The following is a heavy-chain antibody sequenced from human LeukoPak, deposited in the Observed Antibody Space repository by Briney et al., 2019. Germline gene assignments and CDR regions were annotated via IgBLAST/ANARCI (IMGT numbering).Heavy chain of an antibody. CDR1: GGSISSSSYY. CDR2: INHSGST. J-gene: IGHJ4*02. Sequence: SETLSLTCTVSGGSISSSSYYWSWIRQPPGKGLEWIGEINHSGSTNYNPSLKSRVTISVDTSKNQFSLKLSSVTAADTAVYYCARGYDYGDYFDYWGQGTLVTVSS. V-gene: IGHV4-39*07. CDR3: ARGYDYGDYFDY. D-gene: IGHD4/OR15-4a*01.